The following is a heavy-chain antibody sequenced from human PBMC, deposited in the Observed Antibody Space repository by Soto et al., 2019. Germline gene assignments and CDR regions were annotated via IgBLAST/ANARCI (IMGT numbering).Heavy chain of an antibody. D-gene: IGHD4-17*01. CDR2: IDPSDSYT. CDR3: ARHVIDGYGGLYCGMDV. CDR1: GYSFTSYW. Sequence: PGESLKISCKGSGYSFTSYWISWVRQMPGKGLEWMGRIDPSDSYTNYSPSFQGHVTISADKSISTAYLQWSSLKASDTAMYYCARHVIDGYGGLYCGMDVWGQGTTVTVSS. V-gene: IGHV5-10-1*01. J-gene: IGHJ6*02.